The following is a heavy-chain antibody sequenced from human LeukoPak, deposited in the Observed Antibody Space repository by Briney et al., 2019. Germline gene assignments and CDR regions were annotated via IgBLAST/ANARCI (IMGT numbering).Heavy chain of an antibody. V-gene: IGHV4-34*01. CDR2: INHSGST. CDR1: GGSFSGYY. CDR3: ARGTYYYDSSGYSFDY. J-gene: IGHJ4*02. D-gene: IGHD3-22*01. Sequence: PSETLSLTCAVYGGSFSGYYWSWIRQPPGKGLEWIREINHSGSTNYNPSLKSRVTISVDTSKNQFSLKLSSVTAADTAVYYCARGTYYYDSSGYSFDYWGQGTLVTVSS.